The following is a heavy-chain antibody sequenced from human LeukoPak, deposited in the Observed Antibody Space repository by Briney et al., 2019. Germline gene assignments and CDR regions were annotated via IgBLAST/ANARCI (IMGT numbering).Heavy chain of an antibody. CDR3: ARGPLRYGLVLPRNHYYYYMDV. Sequence: GSSVKDSCKASRGTLSSYAISWVRPAPGQGLEWMGGIIPIFGTANNAQKFQGRVTITTDGSTSTAYMELCSLRSEDTVVYYCARGPLRYGLVLPRNHYYYYMDVWGKGTTVTVSS. D-gene: IGHD2/OR15-2a*01. CDR1: RGTLSSYA. CDR2: IIPIFGTA. J-gene: IGHJ6*03. V-gene: IGHV1-69*05.